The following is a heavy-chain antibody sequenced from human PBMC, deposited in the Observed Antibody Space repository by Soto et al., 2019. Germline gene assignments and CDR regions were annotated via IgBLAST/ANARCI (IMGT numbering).Heavy chain of an antibody. CDR2: INPNNGNT. D-gene: IGHD6-13*01. V-gene: IGHV1-3*01. Sequence: ASVKVSCTASGYTFTSYAMHWVRQAPGQRLEWMGWINPNNGNTKYSQKFQGRVTMTRDTSITTAYMELSSLRSEDTAVYYCARSFGVAAAGPFDYWGQGTLVTVSS. CDR1: GYTFTSYA. J-gene: IGHJ4*02. CDR3: ARSFGVAAAGPFDY.